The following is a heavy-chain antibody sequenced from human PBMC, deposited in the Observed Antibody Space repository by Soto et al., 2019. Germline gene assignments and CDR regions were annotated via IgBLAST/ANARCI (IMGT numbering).Heavy chain of an antibody. D-gene: IGHD5-12*01. CDR1: GGSFSGYY. Sequence: SETLSLTCAVYGGSFSGYYWSWIRQPPGKGLEWIGEINHSGSTNYNPSLKSRVTISVDTSKNQFSLKLSSVTAADTAVYYCARGDVDIVATTFDYWGQGTPVTVSS. CDR2: INHSGST. V-gene: IGHV4-34*09. CDR3: ARGDVDIVATTFDY. J-gene: IGHJ4*02.